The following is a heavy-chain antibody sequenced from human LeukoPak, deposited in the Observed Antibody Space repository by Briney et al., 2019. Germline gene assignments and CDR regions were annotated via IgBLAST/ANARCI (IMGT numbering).Heavy chain of an antibody. J-gene: IGHJ4*02. V-gene: IGHV4-34*01. CDR3: ARDPGGDYDY. D-gene: IGHD4-17*01. Sequence: SETLSLTCAVYGGSFSGYYWSWIRQPPGKGLEWIGEINHSGSINYNPSLKSRVTISVDTSKNQFSLKLSSVTAADTAVYYCARDPGGDYDYWGQGTLVTVSS. CDR1: GGSFSGYY. CDR2: INHSGSI.